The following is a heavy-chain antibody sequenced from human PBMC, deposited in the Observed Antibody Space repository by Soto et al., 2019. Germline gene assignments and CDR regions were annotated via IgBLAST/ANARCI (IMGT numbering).Heavy chain of an antibody. D-gene: IGHD3-10*01. CDR3: ARAPPRGWFDT. V-gene: IGHV1-46*02. Sequence: QVQLVQSGAEVRKPGASVRISCKTSAETFNMFHIHWVRQAPGQAPEWMGMITPLTGTSLYAARFEGRVTMTGDMSTRTVYMDLISLTSDDTAFFYCARAPPRGWFDTWGQGTLVTVS. J-gene: IGHJ5*02. CDR1: AETFNMFH. CDR2: ITPLTGTS.